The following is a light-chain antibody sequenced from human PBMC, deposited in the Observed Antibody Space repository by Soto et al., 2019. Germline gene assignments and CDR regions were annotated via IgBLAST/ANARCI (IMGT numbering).Light chain of an antibody. Sequence: IVLMQSPDTLSLSPGERATLSCRASQSVRNRYLAWYQQKPGQAPSLLVYDASSRATGIPDRFSGSGSGTDFTLTISRLEPEDFVVFYCYQYGSTPPTFGQGTKVDIK. V-gene: IGKV3-20*01. CDR1: QSVRNRY. CDR3: YQYGSTPPT. J-gene: IGKJ1*01. CDR2: DAS.